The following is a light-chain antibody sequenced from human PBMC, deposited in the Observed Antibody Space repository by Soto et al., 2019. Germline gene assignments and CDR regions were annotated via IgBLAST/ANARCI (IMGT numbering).Light chain of an antibody. CDR1: QSVSSN. CDR3: QQYNYWPWT. CDR2: GAS. Sequence: EIVMTQSPATLSVSPGERATLSCRASQSVSSNLAWYQQKPGQAPRLLIYGASTRATGIPARFSGSGSGTEFPPNISSLKSEDFAVYYLQQYNYWPWTFGQGTRVEIK. J-gene: IGKJ1*01. V-gene: IGKV3-15*01.